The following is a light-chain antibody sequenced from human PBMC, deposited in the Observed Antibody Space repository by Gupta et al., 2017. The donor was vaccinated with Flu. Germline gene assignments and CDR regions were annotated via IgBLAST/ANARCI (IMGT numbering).Light chain of an antibody. Sequence: DLQLTQSPSSLSASLGDRVTITCRASQSISNYLNWYQQKIGKAPKLLIYAASSLHTGVPARFSGSGSGTDFTLTITNLQPEDFAIYYCQQSYSSPLYSFGQGTKLEIK. CDR3: QQSYSSPLYS. V-gene: IGKV1-39*01. CDR2: AAS. J-gene: IGKJ2*03. CDR1: QSISNY.